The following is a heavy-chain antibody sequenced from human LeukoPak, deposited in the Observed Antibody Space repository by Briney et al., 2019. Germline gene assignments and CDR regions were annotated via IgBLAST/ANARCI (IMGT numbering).Heavy chain of an antibody. D-gene: IGHD3-22*01. Sequence: SETLSLTCTVSGGSINSYYWSWIRQPPGKGLEWIGYIYYSGSTNYNPSLKSRVTISVDTSKNQFSLKLSSVTAADTAVYYCARDSSYYYDTSESGRWFDPWGQGTLVTVSS. CDR1: GGSINSYY. CDR3: ARDSSYYYDTSESGRWFDP. J-gene: IGHJ5*02. V-gene: IGHV4-59*12. CDR2: IYYSGST.